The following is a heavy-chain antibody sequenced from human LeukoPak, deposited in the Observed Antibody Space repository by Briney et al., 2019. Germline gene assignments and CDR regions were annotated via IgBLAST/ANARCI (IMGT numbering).Heavy chain of an antibody. V-gene: IGHV3-74*01. CDR2: INSDGSST. CDR1: GFTFSSYW. D-gene: IGHD3-22*01. J-gene: IGHJ4*02. Sequence: PGGSLRLSCAASGFTFSSYWMHWVRQAPGNGLVWVSRINSDGSSTSYADSVKGRFTISRDNAKNTLYLQMNSLRAEDTAVYYCARGLYYDSSGYYFEVRRWLDFDYWGQGTLVTASS. CDR3: ARGLYYDSSGYYFEVRRWLDFDY.